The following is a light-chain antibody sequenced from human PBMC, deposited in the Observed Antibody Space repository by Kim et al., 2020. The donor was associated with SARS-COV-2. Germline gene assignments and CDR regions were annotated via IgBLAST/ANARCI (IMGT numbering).Light chain of an antibody. J-gene: IGKJ1*01. V-gene: IGKV1-5*03. CDR2: KAS. CDR1: QNIGSW. CDR3: QHYSDYPWT. Sequence: AAEGDRVTITCRASQNIGSWLAWYKQRPGKAPNVLIYKASTLESGVPSRFGGSGSGTEFTLTISSLQPDDFATYYCQHYSDYPWTFGQGTKVDIK.